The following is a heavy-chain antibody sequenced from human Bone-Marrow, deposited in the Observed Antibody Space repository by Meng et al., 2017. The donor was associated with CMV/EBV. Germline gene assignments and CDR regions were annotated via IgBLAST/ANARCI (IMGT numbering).Heavy chain of an antibody. J-gene: IGHJ4*02. Sequence: VSGGSILSCYWSWIRQPAGKGLEWIGRIYTAGSTNYNPSLKSRVTMSVDTSKNQFSLKLSSVTAADTAVYYCASAFCSGGNCYYLDHWGQGTLVTVSS. CDR3: ASAFCSGGNCYYLDH. D-gene: IGHD2-15*01. CDR2: IYTAGST. CDR1: GGSILSCY. V-gene: IGHV4-4*07.